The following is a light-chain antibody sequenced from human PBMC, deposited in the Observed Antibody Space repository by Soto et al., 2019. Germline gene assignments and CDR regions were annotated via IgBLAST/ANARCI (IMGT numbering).Light chain of an antibody. V-gene: IGKV1-9*01. J-gene: IGKJ3*01. CDR1: QGIRNH. CDR3: QQLYSYPLT. CDR2: SAV. Sequence: DIQLTQSPSFLSASVGDRVTITCRASQGIRNHFAWYQQKPGKAPSLLIYSAVTLQSGVPSRFSGSQSETEFTLTISSLQPEDFATYYCQQLYSYPLTFGPGTKVDVK.